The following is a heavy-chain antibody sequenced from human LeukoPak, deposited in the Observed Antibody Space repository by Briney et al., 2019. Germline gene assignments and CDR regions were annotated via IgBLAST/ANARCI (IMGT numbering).Heavy chain of an antibody. V-gene: IGHV1-24*01. CDR3: ARDPDIAAAGPSFDY. D-gene: IGHD6-13*01. CDR1: GYTLTELS. J-gene: IGHJ4*02. Sequence: ASVKVSCKVSGYTLTELSMHWVRQAPGKGLEWMGGFDPEDGETIYAQKFQGRVTMTEETSTDTAYMELSSLRSEDTAVYYCARDPDIAAAGPSFDYWGQGTLVTVSS. CDR2: FDPEDGET.